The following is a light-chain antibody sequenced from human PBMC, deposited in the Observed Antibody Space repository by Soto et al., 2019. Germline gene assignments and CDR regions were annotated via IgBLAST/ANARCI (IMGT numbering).Light chain of an antibody. CDR3: QQRGT. CDR2: DAS. CDR1: QSVTSY. Sequence: VLTQSPATLSLSPGERATLSCRASQSVTSYLAWYQQKPGQAPRLLIYDASNRATDIPARFSGSGSGTDFTITMDGVEPEDFGVYYCQQRGTFGQGTKVEIK. J-gene: IGKJ2*01. V-gene: IGKV3-11*01.